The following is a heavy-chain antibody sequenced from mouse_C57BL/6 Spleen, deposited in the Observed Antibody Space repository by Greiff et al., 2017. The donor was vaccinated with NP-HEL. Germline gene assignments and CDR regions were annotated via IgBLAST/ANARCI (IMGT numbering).Heavy chain of an antibody. CDR1: GFSFTSYG. J-gene: IGHJ4*01. V-gene: IGHV2-2*01. D-gene: IGHD2-3*01. Sequence: QVQLQQSGPGLVQPSQSLSITCTVSGFSFTSYGVHWVRQSPGKGLEWLGVIWSGGSTDYNAAFISRLSISKDNSKSQVFFKMNSLQADDTAIYYCARRDGYYSDYYAMDYWGQGTSVTVSS. CDR2: IWSGGST. CDR3: ARRDGYYSDYYAMDY.